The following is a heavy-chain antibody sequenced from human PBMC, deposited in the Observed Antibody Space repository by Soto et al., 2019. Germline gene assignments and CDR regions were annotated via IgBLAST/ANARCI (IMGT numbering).Heavy chain of an antibody. J-gene: IGHJ6*03. Sequence: SETLSLTCSVSGDSISSRGCYWGWIRQPPGKGLEWIGSIYYSGSTSYNPSLKTRVTISEDTSKNQLSLKLSSVTAADTAVYYCARRPLSNYYMDVWGKGTTVTVSS. V-gene: IGHV4-39*01. CDR2: IYYSGST. CDR3: ARRPLSNYYMDV. CDR1: GDSISSRGCY.